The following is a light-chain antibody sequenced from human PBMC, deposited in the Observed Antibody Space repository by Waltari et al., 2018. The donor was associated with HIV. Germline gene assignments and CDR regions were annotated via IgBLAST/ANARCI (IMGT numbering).Light chain of an antibody. CDR3: QQYNNWPLT. V-gene: IGKV3-15*01. CDR1: HSITNN. J-gene: IGKJ4*01. CDR2: SAS. Sequence: EIVMTQSPATLSVSPGERITLSCRASHSITNNLAWYQQKPGQPPRLLIYSASTRATGIPASFSGSGSGAEFTLTISRLQSEDFAVYYCQQYNNWPLTFGGGTKVEI.